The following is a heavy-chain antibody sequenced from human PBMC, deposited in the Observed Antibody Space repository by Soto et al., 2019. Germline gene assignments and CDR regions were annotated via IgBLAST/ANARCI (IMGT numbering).Heavy chain of an antibody. CDR2: INHSGST. CDR1: VGSFSGYY. CDR3: ARHARGGYSYGYFDY. D-gene: IGHD5-18*01. Sequence: SETLSLTGAVYVGSFSGYYWSWIRQPPGKGLEWIGEINHSGSTNYNPSLKSRVTISVDTSKNQFSLKLSSVTAADTAVYYCARHARGGYSYGYFDYWGQGTLVTRLL. J-gene: IGHJ4*02. V-gene: IGHV4-34*01.